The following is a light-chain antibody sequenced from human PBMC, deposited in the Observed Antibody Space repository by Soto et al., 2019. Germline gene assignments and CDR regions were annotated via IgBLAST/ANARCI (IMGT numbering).Light chain of an antibody. CDR3: QQTYTTPHT. Sequence: DIQMTQSPSSLSASVGDRVTITCRASQRIANYLNWYHQRPGKAPKLLISGASTLQSAVPSRFSGGGSGTDFTLTISTLQPEDFATYYCQQTYTTPHTFGQGTKLEIK. CDR2: GAS. J-gene: IGKJ2*01. V-gene: IGKV1-39*01. CDR1: QRIANY.